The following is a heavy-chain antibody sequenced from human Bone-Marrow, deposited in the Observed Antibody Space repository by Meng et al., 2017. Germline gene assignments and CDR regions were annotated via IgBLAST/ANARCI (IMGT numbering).Heavy chain of an antibody. CDR2: IVTKTKNYAT. V-gene: IGHV3-73*01. J-gene: IGHJ3*02. CDR1: GSIISGSD. CDR3: TVYITGHM. Sequence: GESLKISCAASGSIISGSDIHWVRQASGKGLEWVGRIVTKTKNYATAYAASVKGRFTISRDASVNTGYLQMNSLRSEYTALYYCTVYITGHMWGRGTMVTVSS. D-gene: IGHD6-19*01.